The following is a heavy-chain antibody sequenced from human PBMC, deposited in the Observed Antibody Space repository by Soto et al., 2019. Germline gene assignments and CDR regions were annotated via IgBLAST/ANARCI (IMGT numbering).Heavy chain of an antibody. CDR1: GFTFNSYA. V-gene: IGHV3-23*01. CDR2: ISGSGGST. CDR3: AGSGWSYEIYYYYYGMDV. J-gene: IGHJ6*02. Sequence: GGSLRLSWAASGFTFNSYAMSWVRQAPGKGLEWVSAISGSGGSTYYADSVKGRFTISRDNSKNTLYLQMNSLRAEDTAVYYCAGSGWSYEIYYYYYGMDVWGQGTTVTVSS. D-gene: IGHD6-19*01.